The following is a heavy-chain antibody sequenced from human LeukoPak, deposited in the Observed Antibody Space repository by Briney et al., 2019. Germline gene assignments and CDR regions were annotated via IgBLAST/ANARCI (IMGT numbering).Heavy chain of an antibody. CDR3: ARVPYSAYDPLFFHY. CDR2: INPNNGGT. D-gene: IGHD5-12*01. J-gene: IGHJ4*02. V-gene: IGHV1-2*06. Sequence: WASVKVSCKASGYTFTGYYMHWVRQAPGQGLEWMGRINPNNGGTNYAQKFQGRVTMTRDTFISTAYMDLSSLRSDDTAVYFCARVPYSAYDPLFFHYWGPGTLVTVSS. CDR1: GYTFTGYY.